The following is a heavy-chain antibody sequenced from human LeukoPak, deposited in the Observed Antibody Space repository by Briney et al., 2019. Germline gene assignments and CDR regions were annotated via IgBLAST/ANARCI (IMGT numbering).Heavy chain of an antibody. J-gene: IGHJ4*02. D-gene: IGHD3-10*01. CDR3: ARVGWFGEPYFDY. CDR2: INAGNGNT. CDR1: GYTFTSYA. V-gene: IGHV1-3*01. Sequence: ASVKVSCKASGYTFTSYAMHWVRQAPGQRLEWMGWINAGNGNTKYSQKFQGRVTITRDTSASTAYMELSSLRSEDTAVYYCARVGWFGEPYFDYWGQGTLVTVSS.